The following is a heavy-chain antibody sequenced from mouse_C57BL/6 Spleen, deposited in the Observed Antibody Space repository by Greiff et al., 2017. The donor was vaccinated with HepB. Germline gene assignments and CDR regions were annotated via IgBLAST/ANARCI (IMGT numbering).Heavy chain of an antibody. J-gene: IGHJ4*01. CDR2: ISDGGSYT. CDR1: GFTFSSYA. D-gene: IGHD2-3*01. CDR3: ARGGRWLLQGDAMDY. V-gene: IGHV5-4*03. Sequence: EVKVEESGGGLVKPGGSLKLSCAASGFTFSSYAMSWVRQTPEKRLEWVATISDGGSYTYYPDNVKGRFTISRDNAKNNLYLQMSHLKSEDTAMYYCARGGRWLLQGDAMDYWGQGTSVTVSS.